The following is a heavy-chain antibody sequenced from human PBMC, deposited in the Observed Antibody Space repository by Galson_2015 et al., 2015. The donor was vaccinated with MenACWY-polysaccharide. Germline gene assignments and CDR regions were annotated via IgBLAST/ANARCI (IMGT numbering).Heavy chain of an antibody. V-gene: IGHV1-8*01. J-gene: IGHJ5*02. CDR1: GYSFSSYD. CDR2: MNPNSGNT. CDR3: ARGGKYYYDSSGYLSWLDP. Sequence: SVKVSCKASGYSFSSYDINWVRQTTGQGLEWMGWMNPNSGNTGYAQKFQGRVTMTRNTSISIAYMELSSLRSEDTAVYYCARGGKYYYDSSGYLSWLDPWGQGTLVTVSS. D-gene: IGHD3-22*01.